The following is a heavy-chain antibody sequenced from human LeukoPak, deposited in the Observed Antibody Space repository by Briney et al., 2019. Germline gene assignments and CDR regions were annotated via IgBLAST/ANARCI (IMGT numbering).Heavy chain of an antibody. CDR3: ARDARSTVKFDY. CDR2: INPNSGGT. CDR1: GGTFSSYA. D-gene: IGHD4-17*01. J-gene: IGHJ4*02. V-gene: IGHV1-2*02. Sequence: ASVKVSCKASGGTFSSYAISWVRQAPGQGLEWMGWINPNSGGTNYAQKFQGRVTMTRDTSISTAHMELSRLRSDDTAVYYCARDARSTVKFDYWGQGTLVTVSS.